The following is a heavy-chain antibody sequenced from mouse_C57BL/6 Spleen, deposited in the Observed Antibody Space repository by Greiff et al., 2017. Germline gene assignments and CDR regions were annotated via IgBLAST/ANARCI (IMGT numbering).Heavy chain of an antibody. J-gene: IGHJ1*03. CDR2: ILPNSGST. V-gene: IGHV1-64*01. D-gene: IGHD1-1*01. Sequence: QVQLQQPGAELVKPGASVKLSCKASGYTFTSYWMHWVKQRPGQGLEWIGMILPNSGSTNYNEKFKSKATLTVDKSSSTAYMQLSSLTSEDSAVYYCARVGYGSREGWYFDVWGTGTTVTVSS. CDR1: GYTFTSYW. CDR3: ARVGYGSREGWYFDV.